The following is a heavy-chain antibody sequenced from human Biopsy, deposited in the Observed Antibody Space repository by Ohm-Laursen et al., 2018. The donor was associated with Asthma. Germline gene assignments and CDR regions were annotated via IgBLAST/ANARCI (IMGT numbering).Heavy chain of an antibody. V-gene: IGHV3-30*03. CDR2: ISSDVRE. CDR1: GFTFRNFG. CDR3: VRWRSGYPDHYSDF. Sequence: SLRLSCAASGFTFRNFGMHWVRQAPGKGLEWVALISSDVREWYADSVKGRFTISRDNSKNTLDLQMNSLRGDDTAVYYCVRWRSGYPDHYSDFWGQGALVTVSS. J-gene: IGHJ4*02. D-gene: IGHD2-21*01.